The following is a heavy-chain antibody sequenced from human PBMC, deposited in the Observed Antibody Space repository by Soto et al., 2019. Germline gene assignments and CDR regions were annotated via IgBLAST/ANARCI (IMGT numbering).Heavy chain of an antibody. CDR3: ARGWFGPDV. Sequence: EVQLVESGGGLVQPGGSLRLSCAASEFTFSGRSVHWVRQAPGKGLVWVSGIDKVGTDSTYADSVKGRFTSSRDNAKNTVYLQMNRLRVEDTTVYYCARGWFGPDVWGKGTTVTVSS. J-gene: IGHJ6*03. CDR1: EFTFSGRS. D-gene: IGHD3-10*01. V-gene: IGHV3-74*01. CDR2: IDKVGTDS.